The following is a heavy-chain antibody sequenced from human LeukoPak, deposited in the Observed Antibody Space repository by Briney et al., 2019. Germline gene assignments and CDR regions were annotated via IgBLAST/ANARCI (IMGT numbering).Heavy chain of an antibody. CDR2: IYYSGST. CDR3: AREGSFDGYNYHFDY. J-gene: IGHJ4*02. Sequence: SETLSLTCTVSGGSISSYYWSWIRQPPGKGLEWIGYIYYSGSTNYNPSLKSRVTISVDTSKNQFSLKLSSVTAADTAVYYCAREGSFDGYNYHFDYWGQGTQVTVSS. CDR1: GGSISSYY. V-gene: IGHV4-59*01. D-gene: IGHD5-24*01.